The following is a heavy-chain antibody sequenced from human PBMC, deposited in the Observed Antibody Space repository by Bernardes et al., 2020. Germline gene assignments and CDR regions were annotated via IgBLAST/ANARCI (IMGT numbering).Heavy chain of an antibody. D-gene: IGHD1-1*01. J-gene: IGHJ4*02. CDR1: GYTFTMYT. V-gene: IGHV1-18*04. Sequence: ASMKVSCKTSGYTFTMYTITWVRQAPGQGLEWMGWISTYNGDTKIAQNFQDRLSMTTDTSTNTAYMELRSLRADDTAVYYCARDRGSVKTGFDYWGQGTLVTVSS. CDR2: ISTYNGDT. CDR3: ARDRGSVKTGFDY.